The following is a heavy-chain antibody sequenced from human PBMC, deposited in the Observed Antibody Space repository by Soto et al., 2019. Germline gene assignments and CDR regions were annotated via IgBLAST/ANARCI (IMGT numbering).Heavy chain of an antibody. D-gene: IGHD6-6*01. CDR2: ISYDGSNK. CDR1: GFTFSTYG. V-gene: IGHV3-30*03. Sequence: GGSLRLSCAASGFTFSTYGMHWVRQAPGKGLEWVAVISYDGSNKYYADSVKGRFTISRDNSKNTLYLQMNSLRAEDTAVYYCAILHYSSSSDERDYWGQGTLVTVSS. J-gene: IGHJ4*02. CDR3: AILHYSSSSDERDY.